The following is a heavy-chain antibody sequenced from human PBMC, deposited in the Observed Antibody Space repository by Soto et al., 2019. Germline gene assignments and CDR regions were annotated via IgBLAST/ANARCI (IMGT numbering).Heavy chain of an antibody. V-gene: IGHV3-48*04. Sequence: EVQRVESEGGLVQPEGSLRLSCAASGFTFSSYSMHWVRQAPGKGLEWVSYISPSSSSIYYADSVKGRFTISRDNAKNSLDLQKNSLRAEDTAVYYCARVAYYYDSSGYFYWGQGTLVTVSS. CDR2: ISPSSSSI. CDR3: ARVAYYYDSSGYFY. J-gene: IGHJ4*02. D-gene: IGHD3-22*01. CDR1: GFTFSSYS.